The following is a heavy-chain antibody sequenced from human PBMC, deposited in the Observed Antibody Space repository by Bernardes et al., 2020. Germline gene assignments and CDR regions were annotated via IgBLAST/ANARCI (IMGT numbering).Heavy chain of an antibody. CDR1: GGSFSGYY. Sequence: SETLSLTRAVYGGSFSGYYWSWIRQPPGKGLEWIGEINHSGSTNYNPSLKSRVTISVDTSKNQFSLKLSSVTAADTAVYYCARGASPVEVTIFGVVIVPPRTLSDRLYFDYWGQGTLVTVSS. CDR2: INHSGST. J-gene: IGHJ4*02. D-gene: IGHD3-3*01. CDR3: ARGASPVEVTIFGVVIVPPRTLSDRLYFDY. V-gene: IGHV4-34*01.